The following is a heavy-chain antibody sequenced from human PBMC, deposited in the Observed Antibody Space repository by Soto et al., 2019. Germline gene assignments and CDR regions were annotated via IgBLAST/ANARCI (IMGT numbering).Heavy chain of an antibody. CDR2: ISYDGSNK. J-gene: IGHJ4*02. D-gene: IGHD3-10*01. CDR3: VGGQYYFDY. Sequence: QVQLVESGGGVVQPGRSLRLSCAASGFPFTTYGMHWVREGPGKGLEWVAVISYDGSNKYYADSVKGRFTISRDNSKNTLYLQMNSLRPADTALLYCVGGQYYFDYRGQGTLVTVSS. V-gene: IGHV3-30*03. CDR1: GFPFTTYG.